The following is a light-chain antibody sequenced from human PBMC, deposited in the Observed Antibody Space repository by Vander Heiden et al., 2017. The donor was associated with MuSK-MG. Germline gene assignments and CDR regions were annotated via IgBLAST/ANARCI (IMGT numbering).Light chain of an antibody. Sequence: SYELTQPPPVSVSPGPTASITCSGDNLGDNKACRSQQKPGQSPVLVIYQDSKRPSGIPERISGSNSGNTATLTISGTQAMDEADYYCQAWDSSTSDVVFGGGTKLTVL. J-gene: IGLJ2*01. CDR1: NLGDNK. V-gene: IGLV3-1*01. CDR2: QDS. CDR3: QAWDSSTSDVV.